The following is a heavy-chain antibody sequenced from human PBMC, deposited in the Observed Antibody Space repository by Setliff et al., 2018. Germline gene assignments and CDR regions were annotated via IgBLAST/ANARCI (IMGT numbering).Heavy chain of an antibody. J-gene: IGHJ4*02. CDR2: ISPYYGST. Sequence: ASVKVSCKTPGYSFTVFGISWVRQAPGQGLEWMGWISPYYGSTNYAQKFQGRVTMTTDTSTSTAYMELTSLTSDDTALYYCVRGQGPRTVVAIPFDHWGQGTLVTVSS. CDR1: GYSFTVFG. CDR3: VRGQGPRTVVAIPFDH. D-gene: IGHD3-22*01. V-gene: IGHV1-18*01.